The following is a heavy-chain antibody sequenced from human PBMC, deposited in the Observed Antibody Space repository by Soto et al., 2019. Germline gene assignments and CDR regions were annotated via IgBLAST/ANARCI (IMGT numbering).Heavy chain of an antibody. Sequence: PSETLSLTCSVSGASVTNSNYYWTWIRQHPGKGLEWIGFTYYSGSTNYNPSLKSRVTISVDTSRNQFSLKLSSVTAADTAVYYCAGGSGDDWFDPRGQGKLVTVYS. CDR3: AGGSGDDWFDP. V-gene: IGHV4-31*03. CDR2: TYYSGST. CDR1: GASVTNSNYY. D-gene: IGHD4-17*01. J-gene: IGHJ5*02.